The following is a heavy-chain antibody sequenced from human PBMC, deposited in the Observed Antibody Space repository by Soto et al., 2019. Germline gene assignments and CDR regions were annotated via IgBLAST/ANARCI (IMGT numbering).Heavy chain of an antibody. J-gene: IGHJ6*02. CDR1: GFTFSSYS. CDR3: ARDTLEQRNTYYYGSGSSPSYYYYYGMDV. V-gene: IGHV3-21*01. CDR2: ISSSSSYI. Sequence: PGGSLRLSCAASGFTFSSYSMNWVRQAPGKGLEWVSSISSSSSYIYYADSVKGRFTISRDNAKNSLYLQMNSLRAEDTAVYYCARDTLEQRNTYYYGSGSSPSYYYYYGMDVWGQGTTVTVSS. D-gene: IGHD3-10*01.